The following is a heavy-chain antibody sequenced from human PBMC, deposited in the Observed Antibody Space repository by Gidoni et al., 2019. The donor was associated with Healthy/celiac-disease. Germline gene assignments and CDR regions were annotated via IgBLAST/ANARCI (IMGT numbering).Heavy chain of an antibody. CDR1: GFSLSTSGVG. V-gene: IGHV2-5*02. D-gene: IGHD2-2*02. J-gene: IGHJ4*02. Sequence: QITLKESGPTLVKPTQTLTLTCTFSGFSLSTSGVGVGWIRQPPGKALEWLALIYWDDDKRYSPSLKSRLTITKDTSKNQVVLTMTNMDPVDTATYYCAHSFTPYCSSTSCYRYTPPKFFDYWGQGTLVTVSS. CDR3: AHSFTPYCSSTSCYRYTPPKFFDY. CDR2: IYWDDDK.